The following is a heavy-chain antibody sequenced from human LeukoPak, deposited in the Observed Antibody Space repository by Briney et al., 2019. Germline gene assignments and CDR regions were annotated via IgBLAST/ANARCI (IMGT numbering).Heavy chain of an antibody. D-gene: IGHD6-6*01. CDR3: AKDRPNGFDY. V-gene: IGHV3-23*01. Sequence: GGSLRLSCTASGFTLRNYAMSWVRRAPGKGLVWISAADGSGASTYYADSVRGRFTVSRDNSKNTLYLQMNSLRAEDTAVYYCAKDRPNGFDYWGQGTLVTVSS. CDR2: ADGSGAST. J-gene: IGHJ4*02. CDR1: GFTLRNYA.